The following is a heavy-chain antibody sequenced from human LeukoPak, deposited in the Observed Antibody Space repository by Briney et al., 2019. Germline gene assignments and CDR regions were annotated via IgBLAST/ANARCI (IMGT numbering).Heavy chain of an antibody. CDR2: MSAYNGNT. CDR3: ARGAGSSWYYYYYYMDV. D-gene: IGHD6-13*01. J-gene: IGHJ6*03. Sequence: GASVKVSCKVSGYTFTSYGISWVRQAPGQGLEWMGWMSAYNGNTNYAQKLQGRVTMTTDTSTSTAYMELRSLRSDDTAVYYCARGAGSSWYYYYYYMDVWGKGTTVTISS. CDR1: GYTFTSYG. V-gene: IGHV1-18*01.